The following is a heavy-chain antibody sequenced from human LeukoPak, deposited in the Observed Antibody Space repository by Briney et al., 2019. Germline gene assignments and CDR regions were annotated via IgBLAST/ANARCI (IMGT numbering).Heavy chain of an antibody. D-gene: IGHD3-22*01. CDR3: ARVPPAGYYDSSGYYDY. V-gene: IGHV3-66*01. Sequence: SGGSLRLSCAASGFTVRSYYMAWVRQAPGKGLEWVSVIYSGGDTYYADSVKGRFTISRDNSKNMIYLEMSSLNAEDTAVYYCARVPPAGYYDSSGYYDYWGQGTLVTVSS. CDR2: IYSGGDT. CDR1: GFTVRSYY. J-gene: IGHJ4*02.